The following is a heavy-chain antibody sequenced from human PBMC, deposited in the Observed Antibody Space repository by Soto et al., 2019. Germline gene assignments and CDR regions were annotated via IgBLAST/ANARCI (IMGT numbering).Heavy chain of an antibody. Sequence: PSETLSLTCAVSGGSISSGGYSWSWIRQPPGKGLEWIGYIYHSGSTYYNPSLKSRVTISVDRSKNQFSLKLSSVTAADTAVYYCARSRYDILTGYPQFDYWGQGTLVTVSS. V-gene: IGHV4-30-2*01. CDR2: IYHSGST. CDR1: GGSISSGGYS. J-gene: IGHJ4*02. D-gene: IGHD3-9*01. CDR3: ARSRYDILTGYPQFDY.